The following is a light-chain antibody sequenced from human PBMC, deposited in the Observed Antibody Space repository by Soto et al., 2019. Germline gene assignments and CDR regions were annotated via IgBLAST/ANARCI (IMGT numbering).Light chain of an antibody. Sequence: DIQLTQSPSTLSASVGDRFTITCRASQSISSRLAWYQQKPGKAPKLLIYGASTRDSGIPSRFSGSGSGTEFTLTISSLQPDDFATYYCQQYNSYSQTFGQGTKVDIK. J-gene: IGKJ1*01. CDR1: QSISSR. V-gene: IGKV1-5*01. CDR3: QQYNSYSQT. CDR2: GAS.